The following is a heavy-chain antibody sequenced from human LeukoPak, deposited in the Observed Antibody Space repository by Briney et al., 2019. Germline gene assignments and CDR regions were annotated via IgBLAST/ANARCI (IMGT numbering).Heavy chain of an antibody. V-gene: IGHV3-33*01. CDR3: ARDVIVSSGYDLYYYYYGMDV. CDR1: GFTFSSYG. CDR2: IWYDGSNR. D-gene: IGHD5-12*01. Sequence: GGSLRLSCAASGFTFSSYGMHWVRQAPGKGLEWVAVIWYDGSNRYYADSVKGRFTISRDTSKNTLYLQMNSLRAEDTAVYYCARDVIVSSGYDLYYYYYGMDVWGQGTPVTVSS. J-gene: IGHJ6*02.